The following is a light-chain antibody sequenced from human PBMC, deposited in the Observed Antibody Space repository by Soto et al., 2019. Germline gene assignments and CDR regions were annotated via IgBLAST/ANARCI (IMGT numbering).Light chain of an antibody. V-gene: IGLV6-57*02. CDR2: EDN. CDR1: SCSIASGY. Sequence: NFMLTQPHSVSESPGKTVTISCTGSSCSIASGYVQWYQQRPGSAPTTLIYEDNQRPAGVPERFSGSIDSSSNSASLTISGLRPEDEADYYWQSSDGNNMVFGGGTKLTVL. J-gene: IGLJ2*01. CDR3: QSSDGNNMV.